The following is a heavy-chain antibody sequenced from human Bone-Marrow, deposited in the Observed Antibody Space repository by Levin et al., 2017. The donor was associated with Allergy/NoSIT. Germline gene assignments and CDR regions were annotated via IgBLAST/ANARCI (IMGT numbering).Heavy chain of an antibody. J-gene: IGHJ5*02. CDR1: GFTFSSYG. Sequence: GESLKISCAASGFTFSSYGMHWVRQAPGKGLEWLAVISYDGSNKYYADSVKGRFTISRDNSKNTLYLQMNSLRAEDTAVYYCAKGQLVPTRGDWFDPWGQGTLVTVSS. CDR2: ISYDGSNK. CDR3: AKGQLVPTRGDWFDP. D-gene: IGHD6-6*01. V-gene: IGHV3-30*18.